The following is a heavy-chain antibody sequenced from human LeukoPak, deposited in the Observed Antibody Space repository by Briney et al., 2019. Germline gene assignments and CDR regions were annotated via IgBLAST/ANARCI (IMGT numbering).Heavy chain of an antibody. CDR3: AREKEWFRKIIDY. CDR2: ISYDGSNK. D-gene: IGHD3-3*01. V-gene: IGHV3-30*03. J-gene: IGHJ4*02. Sequence: PGGSLRLSCAASGFTFSSYGMHWVRQAPGKGLEWVAVISYDGSNKYYADSVKGRFTISRDNSKNTLYLQMNSLRAEDTAVYYCAREKEWFRKIIDYWGQGTLVTVSS. CDR1: GFTFSSYG.